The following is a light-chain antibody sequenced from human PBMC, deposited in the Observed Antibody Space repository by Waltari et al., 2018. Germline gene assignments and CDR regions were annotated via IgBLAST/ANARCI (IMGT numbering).Light chain of an antibody. CDR2: VNSDGTH. Sequence: QLVLTQSPSASASLGASVKLTCTLSSGHSTYTIAWHQQQPAKGPRYLLRVNSDGTHSTGDGIPDRFSGSTAGGEHHLTISSLQSEDEADYYCQTWGTGTVVFGGGTKLTVL. J-gene: IGLJ2*01. CDR1: SGHSTYT. CDR3: QTWGTGTVV. V-gene: IGLV4-69*01.